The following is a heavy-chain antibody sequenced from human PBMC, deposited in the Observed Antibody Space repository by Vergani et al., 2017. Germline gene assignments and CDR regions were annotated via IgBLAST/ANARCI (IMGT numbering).Heavy chain of an antibody. V-gene: IGHV3-33*06. CDR2: IWYDGSNK. J-gene: IGHJ4*02. Sequence: QVQLVESGGGVVQPGRSLRLSCAASGFTFSSYGMHWVRQAPGKGLEWVAVIWYDGSNKYYADSVKGRFTISRDNSKNTLYLQMNSLRAEDTAVYYCAKGSSSSSPVDYWGQGTLVTVSS. CDR1: GFTFSSYG. D-gene: IGHD6-6*01. CDR3: AKGSSSSSPVDY.